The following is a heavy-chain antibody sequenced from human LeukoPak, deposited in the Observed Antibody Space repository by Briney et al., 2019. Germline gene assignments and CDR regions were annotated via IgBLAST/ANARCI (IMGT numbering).Heavy chain of an antibody. CDR3: ARDNSVGDNAWWFDP. J-gene: IGHJ5*02. CDR2: INPSGGST. Sequence: ASVKVSCKASGCTFTNYYMHWVRQAPGQGLEWMGMINPSGGSTTYAQKFQGRVTMTRDTSTSSVYMELTILRSEDTAIYYCARDNSVGDNAWWFDPWGQGTLVTVSP. D-gene: IGHD1-26*01. CDR1: GCTFTNYY. V-gene: IGHV1-46*01.